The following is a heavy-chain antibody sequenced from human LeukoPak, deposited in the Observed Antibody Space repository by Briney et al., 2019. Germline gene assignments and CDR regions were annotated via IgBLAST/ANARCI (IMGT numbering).Heavy chain of an antibody. V-gene: IGHV1-2*02. Sequence: ASVNVSCKASVYTFTDYYIHWVRQAPGQGLEWMGWINPSSGGTNYAQKFQGRVTMTRDTSISTAYMEVSSLRSDDAAVYYCARTVTTRNGYWGQGTLVTVSS. CDR2: INPSSGGT. CDR3: ARTVTTRNGY. J-gene: IGHJ4*02. D-gene: IGHD4-17*01. CDR1: VYTFTDYY.